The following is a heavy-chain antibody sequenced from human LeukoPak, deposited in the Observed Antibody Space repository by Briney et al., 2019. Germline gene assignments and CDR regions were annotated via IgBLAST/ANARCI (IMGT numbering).Heavy chain of an antibody. CDR1: GYRFTSYC. CDR3: ARHTSIAAAANLDY. V-gene: IGHV5-51*01. D-gene: IGHD6-13*01. J-gene: IGHJ4*02. Sequence: GESLKISFKGSGYRFTSYCIGWVRPMPGKGLEWMGIIYPGDSDTRYSPSFQGQVTISADKSISTAYLQWSSLKASDTAMYYCARHTSIAAAANLDYWGQGTLVTVSS. CDR2: IYPGDSDT.